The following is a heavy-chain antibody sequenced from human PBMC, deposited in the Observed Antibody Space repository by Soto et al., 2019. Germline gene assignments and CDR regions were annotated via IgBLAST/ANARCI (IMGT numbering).Heavy chain of an antibody. CDR2: IIPIFGTA. CDR1: GGTFGSYA. V-gene: IGHV1-69*01. J-gene: IGHJ6*02. CDR3: ARAQSLESSGWQLEYYYYGMDV. Sequence: QVQLVQSGAEVKKPGSSVKVSCKASGGTFGSYAISWVRQAPGQGLEWMGGIIPIFGTANYAQKFQGRVTITADESTSTAYMELSSLRSEDTAVYYCARAQSLESSGWQLEYYYYGMDVWGQGTTVTVSS. D-gene: IGHD6-19*01.